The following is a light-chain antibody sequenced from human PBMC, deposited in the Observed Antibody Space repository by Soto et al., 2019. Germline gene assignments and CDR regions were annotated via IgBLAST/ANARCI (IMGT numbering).Light chain of an antibody. CDR2: EVS. Sequence: QSALTQPASVSGSPGQSITISCTGTSSDVGGYNYVSWYQQHPGKAPKLMIYEVSNRPAGVSNRFSGSKSGNTAYLTISGLEAEDEADDYCSSYTSSSTPWVFGGGTKLTVL. V-gene: IGLV2-14*01. CDR3: SSYTSSSTPWV. J-gene: IGLJ3*02. CDR1: SSDVGGYNY.